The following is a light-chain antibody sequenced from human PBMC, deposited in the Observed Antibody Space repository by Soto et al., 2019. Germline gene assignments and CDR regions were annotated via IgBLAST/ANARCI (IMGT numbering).Light chain of an antibody. CDR1: QGISSY. CDR2: AAS. J-gene: IGKJ4*01. Sequence: IQLTQSPSSLSASVGDRVTITCRANQGISSYLAWYQQKPGKAPKLLIYAASTLQSGVPSRFSGSGSGTDFTLTISSQQPEDFSTYYCQQLNSYPPTFGGGTKVEIK. CDR3: QQLNSYPPT. V-gene: IGKV1-9*01.